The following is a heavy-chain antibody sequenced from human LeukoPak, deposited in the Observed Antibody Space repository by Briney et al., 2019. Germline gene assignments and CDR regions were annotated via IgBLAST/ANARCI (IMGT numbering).Heavy chain of an antibody. D-gene: IGHD1-26*01. J-gene: IGHJ5*02. CDR3: ARHRSRGWFDP. V-gene: IGHV4-34*01. Sequence: SETLSFTCAVYGGSFSGYCWSWIRQPPGKGLEWIGEINHSGSTNYNPSLKSRVTISVDTSKNQFSLKLSSVTAADTAVYYCARHRSRGWFDPWGQGTLVTVSS. CDR1: GGSFSGYC. CDR2: INHSGST.